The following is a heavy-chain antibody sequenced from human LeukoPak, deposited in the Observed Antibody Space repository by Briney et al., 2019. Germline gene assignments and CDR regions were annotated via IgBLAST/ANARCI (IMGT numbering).Heavy chain of an antibody. D-gene: IGHD4-11*01. Sequence: GGSLRLSCVASGFTFSDYAMNWVRQAPGKGLEWVSTFKTNYNQVYYAESVRGRFTISTDNSKNTAYLQMNSLRVEDTALYYCARSVPDYTRFDFWGQGALVTASS. CDR2: FKTNYNQV. CDR1: GFTFSDYA. CDR3: ARSVPDYTRFDF. V-gene: IGHV3-23*05. J-gene: IGHJ4*02.